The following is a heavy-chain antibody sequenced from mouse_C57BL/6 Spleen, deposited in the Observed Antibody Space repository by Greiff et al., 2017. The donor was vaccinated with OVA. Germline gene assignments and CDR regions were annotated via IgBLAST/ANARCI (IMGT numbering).Heavy chain of an antibody. CDR2: IDPNSGGT. Sequence: QVQLQQPGAELVKPGASVKLSCKASGYTFTSYWMHWVKQRPGRSLEWIGRIDPNSGGTKYNEKFKSKATLTVDKPSSTAYMQLSSLTSEDSAVYYCARSEDGYYNYFDYWGQGTTLTVSS. J-gene: IGHJ2*01. CDR1: GYTFTSYW. CDR3: ARSEDGYYNYFDY. V-gene: IGHV1-72*01. D-gene: IGHD2-3*01.